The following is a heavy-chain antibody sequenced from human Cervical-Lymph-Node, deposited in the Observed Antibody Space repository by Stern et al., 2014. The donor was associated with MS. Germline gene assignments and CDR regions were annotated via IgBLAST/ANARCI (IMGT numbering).Heavy chain of an antibody. V-gene: IGHV3-30-3*01. J-gene: IGHJ4*02. CDR1: GFTFSNYA. CDR3: ARERGYCSGGRCYPYYFDS. CDR2: VSTDGTTE. D-gene: IGHD2-15*01. Sequence: DQLVESGGGVVPPGRSLRLSCAPSGFTFSNYAMHWVRQAPGKGPEWVAFVSTDGTTEISADSVNVQFTITRDNSNSTLYLQMTSLTTEDTSVYFCARERGYCSGGRCYPYYFDSWGQGTLVVVSS.